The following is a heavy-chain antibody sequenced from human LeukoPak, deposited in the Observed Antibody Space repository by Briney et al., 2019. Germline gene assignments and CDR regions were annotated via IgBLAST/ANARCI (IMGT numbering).Heavy chain of an antibody. Sequence: PSETLSLTCTVSGGSVSSDYWSWIRQPPGKGLEWIGYIHYTGLTKYNPSLQSRLTISMDTSENQFSLRLSSVIAADTAVYYCTRVASHGYSDYCGQGTLVTVSS. J-gene: IGHJ4*02. V-gene: IGHV4-59*02. CDR1: GGSVSSDY. CDR3: TRVASHGYSDY. CDR2: IHYTGLT.